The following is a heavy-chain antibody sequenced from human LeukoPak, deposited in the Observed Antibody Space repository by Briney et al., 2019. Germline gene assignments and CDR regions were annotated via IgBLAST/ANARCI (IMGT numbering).Heavy chain of an antibody. D-gene: IGHD3-9*01. V-gene: IGHV1-2*02. CDR2: INPNSGGT. CDR1: AYTFTGYY. Sequence: ASVNVSYKASAYTFTGYYMHWVRQAPGQGLEWMGLINPNSGGTNYAQKFQGRVTMTRDTSTITAYMELSRLRSDDTAVYYCARGRAYYDILTGYYTGDYWGQGTLVTVSS. CDR3: ARGRAYYDILTGYYTGDY. J-gene: IGHJ4*02.